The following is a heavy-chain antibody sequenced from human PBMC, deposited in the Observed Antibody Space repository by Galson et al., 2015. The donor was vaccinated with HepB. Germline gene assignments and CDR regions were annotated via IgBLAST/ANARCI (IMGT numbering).Heavy chain of an antibody. D-gene: IGHD7-27*01. CDR3: ARETELGIAAYYYYYYGMDV. Sequence: SLRLSCAASGFTFSSYEMNWVRQAPGKGLEWVSYISSSGSTIYYADSVKGRFTISRDNAKNSLYLQMNSLRAEDTAVYYCARETELGIAAYYYYYYGMDVWGQGTTVTVSS. CDR2: ISSSGSTI. CDR1: GFTFSSYE. J-gene: IGHJ6*02. V-gene: IGHV3-48*03.